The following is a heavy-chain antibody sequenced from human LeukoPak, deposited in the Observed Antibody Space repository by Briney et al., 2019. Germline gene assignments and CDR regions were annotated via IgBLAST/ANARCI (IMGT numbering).Heavy chain of an antibody. CDR3: ARRIVAAGGYFDS. CDR2: ISYDGSNK. D-gene: IGHD5-12*01. Sequence: GKSLRLSCAASGFTFSVYAMHWVRQAPGKGLEWVAVISYDGSNKFYTDSVKGRFTISRDNSKNTLYLQMNSLRAEDTAVYYCARRIVAAGGYFDSWGQGILVIVSS. J-gene: IGHJ4*02. CDR1: GFTFSVYA. V-gene: IGHV3-30-3*01.